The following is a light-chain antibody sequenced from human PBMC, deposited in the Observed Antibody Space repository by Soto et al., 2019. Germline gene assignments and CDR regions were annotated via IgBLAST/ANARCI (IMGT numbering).Light chain of an antibody. CDR3: QQYNNWPRT. CDR1: QSLSSN. CDR2: GAS. Sequence: EIVMTQSPATLSVSPGERATLSCRASQSLSSNLAWYQQKPGQAPRLLIYGASTRATGIPARFSGSGSGTEFTLPVSSLHSEDFAVYYCQQYNNWPRTFGQGTKVEIK. V-gene: IGKV3-15*01. J-gene: IGKJ1*01.